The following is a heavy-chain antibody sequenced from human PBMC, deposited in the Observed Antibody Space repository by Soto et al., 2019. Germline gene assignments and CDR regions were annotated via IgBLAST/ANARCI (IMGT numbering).Heavy chain of an antibody. CDR3: AKAKNDYNWDNRPPFDY. J-gene: IGHJ4*02. Sequence: LRLSCEASGFTLRNYAMTWVRQAPGKGLEWVSLISANDVGTYYAESVKTRFTISTDQSRNTVYLQMDSLRADDTAIYYCAKAKNDYNWDNRPPFDYWGQGTLVTVS. CDR2: ISANDVGT. CDR1: GFTLRNYA. D-gene: IGHD1-20*01. V-gene: IGHV3-23*01.